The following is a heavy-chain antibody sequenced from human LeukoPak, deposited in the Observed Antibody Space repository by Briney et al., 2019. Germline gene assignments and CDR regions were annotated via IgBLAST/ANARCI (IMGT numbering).Heavy chain of an antibody. CDR3: ARDNGHGADWFDP. CDR1: GFTVSSNY. J-gene: IGHJ5*02. CDR2: IYSGGST. Sequence: GGSLRLSCAAPGFTVSSNYMSWVRQAPGKGLEWVSVIYSGGSTYYADSVKGRFTIPRDNSKNTLYLQMNSLRAEDTAVYYCARDNGHGADWFDPWGQGTLVTVSS. V-gene: IGHV3-66*02. D-gene: IGHD4-17*01.